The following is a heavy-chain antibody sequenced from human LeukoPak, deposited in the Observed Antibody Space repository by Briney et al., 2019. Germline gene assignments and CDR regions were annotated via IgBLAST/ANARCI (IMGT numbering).Heavy chain of an antibody. J-gene: IGHJ4*02. V-gene: IGHV3-30*02. CDR2: IRDDGSNK. D-gene: IGHD3-16*01. CDR3: AKGSVMITFGGTDYFDY. CDR1: GFTFSSYG. Sequence: GGSLRLSCAASGFTFSSYGMHWVRQAPGKGLEWVAFIRDDGSNKYYADSGKGRFTISRDNSKNTLYLQMNILRAEDTAVYYCAKGSVMITFGGTDYFDYWGQGTLVTVSS.